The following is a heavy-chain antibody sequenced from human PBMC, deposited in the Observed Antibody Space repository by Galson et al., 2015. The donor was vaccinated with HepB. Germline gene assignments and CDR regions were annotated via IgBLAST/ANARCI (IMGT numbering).Heavy chain of an antibody. CDR2: IYYSGST. Sequence: SETLSLTCTVSGGSISSSSYYWGWIRQPPGTGLEWIGSIYYSGSTYYNPSLKSRVTISVDTSKNQFSLKLSSVTAADTAVYYCARGVGYDYANGFEWLEVHHFDYWGQGTLVTVSS. D-gene: IGHD5-12*01. CDR1: GGSISSSSYY. CDR3: ARGVGYDYANGFEWLEVHHFDY. V-gene: IGHV4-39*01. J-gene: IGHJ4*02.